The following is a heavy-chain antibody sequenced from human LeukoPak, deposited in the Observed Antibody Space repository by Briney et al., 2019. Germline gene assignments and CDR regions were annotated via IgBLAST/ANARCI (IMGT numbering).Heavy chain of an antibody. CDR2: IYNIGSV. J-gene: IGHJ4*02. Sequence: SETLSLTCTVSGASTDRRVSTNSYYWSWIRQFPGKGLEWIGNIYNIGSVTNKPSLRSRVTMSIDMSKKQLSLRLTSVTAADTAVYFCATNSSGSALDYWGQGILVTVSS. D-gene: IGHD3-22*01. V-gene: IGHV4-61*05. CDR3: ATNSSGSALDY. CDR1: GASTDRRVSTNSYY.